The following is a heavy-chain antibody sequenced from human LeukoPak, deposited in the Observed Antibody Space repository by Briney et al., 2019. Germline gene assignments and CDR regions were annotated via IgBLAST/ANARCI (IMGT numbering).Heavy chain of an antibody. D-gene: IGHD6-13*01. J-gene: IGHJ4*02. Sequence: GGSLTLSCAASGFTFSSYAMRWVRQAPGKGLEWVSAISGSGGSTYYADAVKGRFTISRDNSKHTLYLQMNSLRAEETAVYHCAKDKYSPVRSMSEAAYYFEFWGPGILGTVS. V-gene: IGHV3-23*01. CDR1: GFTFSSYA. CDR2: ISGSGGST. CDR3: AKDKYSPVRSMSEAAYYFEF.